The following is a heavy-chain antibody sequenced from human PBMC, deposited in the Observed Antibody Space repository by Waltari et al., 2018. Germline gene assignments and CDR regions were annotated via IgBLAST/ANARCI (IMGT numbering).Heavy chain of an antibody. CDR1: GGSFSGYY. CDR3: ARATLPLRFLALPGGGMDV. D-gene: IGHD3-3*01. CDR2: INHRGST. V-gene: IGHV4-34*01. Sequence: QVQLQQWGAGRLKPSETLTLTCAVYGGSFSGYYWSWIRQPQGQGLEWIGEINHRGSTNYNPSLKSRVTISVDTSKNQFSLKLSSVTAADTAVYYCARATLPLRFLALPGGGMDVWGQGTTVTVSS. J-gene: IGHJ6*02.